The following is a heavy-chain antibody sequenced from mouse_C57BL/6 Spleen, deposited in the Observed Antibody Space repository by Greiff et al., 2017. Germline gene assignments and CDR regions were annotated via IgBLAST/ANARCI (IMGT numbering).Heavy chain of an antibody. CDR1: GYSITSGYY. D-gene: IGHD1-1*01. Sequence: EVKVEESGPGLVKPSQSLSLTCSVTGYSITSGYYWNWIRQFPGNKLEWMSYISYDGSNNYNPSLKNRISITRDTSKNQFFLKLNSVTTEDTATYYCARDYYGSSPFDYWGQGTTLTVSS. CDR2: ISYDGSN. V-gene: IGHV3-6*01. J-gene: IGHJ2*01. CDR3: ARDYYGSSPFDY.